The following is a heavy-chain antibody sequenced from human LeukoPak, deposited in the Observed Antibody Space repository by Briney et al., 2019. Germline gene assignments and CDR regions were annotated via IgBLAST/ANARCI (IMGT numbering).Heavy chain of an antibody. D-gene: IGHD3-10*01. V-gene: IGHV1-8*01. CDR1: GFRFTSYD. CDR3: VRDGEGVAISVNYWFDP. Sequence: EASVTVSCKASGFRFTSYDINWVRQASGQGFEWMGWMNPNNGNTGYAQKFQGRVTMTRDTSISTAYMELRDLTSEDTAVYYCVRDGEGVAISVNYWFDPWGQGTLVTVSS. CDR2: MNPNNGNT. J-gene: IGHJ5*02.